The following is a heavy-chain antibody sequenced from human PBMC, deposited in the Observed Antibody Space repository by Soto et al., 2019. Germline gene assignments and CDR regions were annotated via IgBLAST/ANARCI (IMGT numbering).Heavy chain of an antibody. Sequence: QVQLVQSGAEVKKPGSSVKVSCKASGGTFSSYAISWVRQAPGQGLEWMGGIIPIFGTANYAQKFQGRVTIPADESTSTAYMELSSLRSEDTAVYYCARDPPNYDSSGYYYYYYGMDVWGQGTTVTVSS. CDR1: GGTFSSYA. CDR2: IIPIFGTA. V-gene: IGHV1-69*01. D-gene: IGHD3-22*01. J-gene: IGHJ6*02. CDR3: ARDPPNYDSSGYYYYYYGMDV.